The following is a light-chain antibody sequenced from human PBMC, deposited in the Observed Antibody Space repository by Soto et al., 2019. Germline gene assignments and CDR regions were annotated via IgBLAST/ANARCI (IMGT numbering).Light chain of an antibody. CDR1: QSVSTN. V-gene: IGKV3-15*01. J-gene: IGKJ1*01. CDR2: DAS. CDR3: QQYNRWPRT. Sequence: EALMTQSPATLSVSPGERSALSGRASQSVSTNLAWYQQKPGQAPRLLIYDASTRATGIPVRFSGSGSGTEFTLSISSVQSEDFAVFYCQQYNRWPRTFGQGTKVEI.